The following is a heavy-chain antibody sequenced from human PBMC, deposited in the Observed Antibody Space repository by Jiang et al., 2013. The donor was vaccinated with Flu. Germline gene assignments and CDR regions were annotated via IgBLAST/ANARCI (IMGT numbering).Heavy chain of an antibody. CDR2: PLQWEH. Sequence: SISSYYWSWIRQPPREGTGVDWVYPLQWEHQLQPSLKSRVTISLDASKKQFSLKLRSVTAADTALYYCASGGHDYPNWFDPWGQGTLVTVSS. CDR3: ASGGHDYPNWFDP. V-gene: IGHV4-59*01. J-gene: IGHJ5*02. CDR1: SISSYY. D-gene: IGHD4-11*01.